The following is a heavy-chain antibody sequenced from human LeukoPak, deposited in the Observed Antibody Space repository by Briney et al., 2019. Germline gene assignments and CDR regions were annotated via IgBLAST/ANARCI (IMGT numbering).Heavy chain of an antibody. D-gene: IGHD3-22*01. CDR2: ISGSGGST. CDR3: ATGDRGYYRPFDY. CDR1: GFTFSNYA. Sequence: GGSLRLSCAASGFTFSNYAMNWVRQAPGKGLEWVSTISGSGGSTSYADSVKGRFTISRDNSKNTLYQQMNSLRAEDTAAYSCATGDRGYYRPFDYWGQGTLVTVSS. V-gene: IGHV3-23*01. J-gene: IGHJ4*02.